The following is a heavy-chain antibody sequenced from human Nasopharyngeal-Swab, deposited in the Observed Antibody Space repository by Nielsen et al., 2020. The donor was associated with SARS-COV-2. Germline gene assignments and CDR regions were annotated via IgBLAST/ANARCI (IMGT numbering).Heavy chain of an antibody. CDR1: GFTFDDYT. J-gene: IGHJ4*02. CDR2: ITWNSGNK. Sequence: GGSLRLSCAASGFTFDDYTMHWVRQPPGKGLEWVSGITWNSGNKGYAESVQGRFTISRDNAKNSLYLQMDNLRAEDTAVYYCARNTPAMFAYWGRGTLVTVSS. V-gene: IGHV3-9*01. CDR3: ARNTPAMFAY.